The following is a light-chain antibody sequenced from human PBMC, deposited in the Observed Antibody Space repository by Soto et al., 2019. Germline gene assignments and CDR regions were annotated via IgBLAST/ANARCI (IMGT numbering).Light chain of an antibody. J-gene: IGKJ1*01. V-gene: IGKV1-5*03. Sequence: DIQMTQSPSTLSASVGDRVTITCRASQSISSWLAWYQQKPGKAPKLLIYKASSLESGVPSRFSGSGSGTEFTLTISSLQPDDFATSYCQQYNNYPWTFGQGTQVDIK. CDR2: KAS. CDR3: QQYNNYPWT. CDR1: QSISSW.